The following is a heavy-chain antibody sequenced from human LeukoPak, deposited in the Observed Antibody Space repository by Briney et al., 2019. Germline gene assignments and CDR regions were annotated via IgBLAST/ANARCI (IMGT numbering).Heavy chain of an antibody. CDR3: AKRHYDFWSGYQNQMYYFDY. CDR2: ISGSGGST. CDR1: GFTFSSYA. Sequence: GGSLRLSCAASGFTFSSYAMSWVRQATGKGLEWVSAISGSGGSTYYADSVKGRFTISRDNSKNTLYLQMNSLRAEDTAVYYCAKRHYDFWSGYQNQMYYFDYWGQGTLVTVSS. J-gene: IGHJ4*02. V-gene: IGHV3-23*01. D-gene: IGHD3-3*01.